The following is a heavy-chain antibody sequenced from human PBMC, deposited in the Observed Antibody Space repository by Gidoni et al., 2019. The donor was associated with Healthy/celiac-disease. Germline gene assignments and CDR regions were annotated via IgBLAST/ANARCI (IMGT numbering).Heavy chain of an antibody. CDR2: ISGSGGST. J-gene: IGHJ3*02. V-gene: IGHV3-23*01. Sequence: EVQLLESGGGLVQPGGSLRLSCEASGFAFSSYAMSWDRQAPGKGLEWVSAISGSGGSTYYADSVKGRFTISRDNSKNTLYLQMNSLRAEDTAVYYCAKGVYYDPQAAFDIWGQGTMVTVSS. CDR1: GFAFSSYA. CDR3: AKGVYYDPQAAFDI. D-gene: IGHD1-26*01.